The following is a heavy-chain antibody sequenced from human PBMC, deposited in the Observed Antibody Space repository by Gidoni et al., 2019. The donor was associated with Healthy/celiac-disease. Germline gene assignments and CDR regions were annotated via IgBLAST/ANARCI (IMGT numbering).Heavy chain of an antibody. CDR3: ARGEPLDQRYSSSWYRPGGFDP. CDR2: INPSGGST. Sequence: QVQLVQSGAEVQKPGASVKVSCKASGSTFTSYSMHCVRQAPGQGLEWMGIINPSGGSTSYAQKFQGRVTMTRDTSTSTVYMELSSLRSEDTAVYYCARGEPLDQRYSSSWYRPGGFDPWGQGTLVTVSS. V-gene: IGHV1-46*03. J-gene: IGHJ5*02. CDR1: GSTFTSYS. D-gene: IGHD6-13*01.